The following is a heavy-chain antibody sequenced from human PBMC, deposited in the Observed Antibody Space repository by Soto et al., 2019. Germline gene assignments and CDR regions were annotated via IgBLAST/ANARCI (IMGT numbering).Heavy chain of an antibody. CDR2: ISGGGGST. D-gene: IGHD3-9*01. CDR3: AKDGDILSGYPEYFQH. J-gene: IGHJ1*01. CDR1: GFTFSSYA. Sequence: GGSLRLSCAASGFTFSSYAMSWVRQAPGKGLECVSSISGGGGSTYYADSVKGRFTISRDNSKNTRYLQMNSLRAEDTAVYYCAKDGDILSGYPEYFQHWGQGTLVTVSS. V-gene: IGHV3-23*01.